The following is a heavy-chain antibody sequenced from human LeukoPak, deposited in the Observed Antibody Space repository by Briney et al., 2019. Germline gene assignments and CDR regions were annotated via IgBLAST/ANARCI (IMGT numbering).Heavy chain of an antibody. J-gene: IGHJ4*02. D-gene: IGHD2-15*01. CDR3: AKQLRYCSDGSCYFPY. V-gene: IGHV3-23*01. CDR2: ISNNGGYT. CDR1: GFTFSSSA. Sequence: PGGSLRLSCAASGFTFSSSAMSWVRQAPGKGLEWVSAISNNGGYTYYADSVQGRFTISRDNSKSTLCLQMNCLRAEDTAVYYCAKQLRYCSDGSCYFPYWGQGTLVTVSS.